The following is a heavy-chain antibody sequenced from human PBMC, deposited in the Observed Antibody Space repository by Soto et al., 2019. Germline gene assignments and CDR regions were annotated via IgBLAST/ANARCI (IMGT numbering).Heavy chain of an antibody. CDR3: AGGGSIVVATRRLMDV. D-gene: IGHD3-22*01. J-gene: IGHJ6*03. Sequence: PSETLSLTCTVSGGSISSYYWSWIRQSPGKGLEWIGYIHYSGSTKSNPSLKSRVTISVGTSRNQVSLKLSSVTAADSAVYFCAGGGSIVVATRRLMDVWGKGTTVTVSS. V-gene: IGHV4-59*01. CDR2: IHYSGST. CDR1: GGSISSYY.